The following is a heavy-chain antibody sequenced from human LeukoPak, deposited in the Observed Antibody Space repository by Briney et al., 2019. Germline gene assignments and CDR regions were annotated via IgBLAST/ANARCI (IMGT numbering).Heavy chain of an antibody. Sequence: GGSLRLSCAASGFTFSSYGMHWVRQAPGKGLEWVAFIRYDGSNKYYADSVKGRFTISRDNSKNTLYLQMNSLRAKDTAVYYCAGEDTYDFWSGYWPPFHYWGQGTLVTVSS. CDR1: GFTFSSYG. CDR2: IRYDGSNK. D-gene: IGHD3-3*01. V-gene: IGHV3-30*02. J-gene: IGHJ4*02. CDR3: AGEDTYDFWSGYWPPFHY.